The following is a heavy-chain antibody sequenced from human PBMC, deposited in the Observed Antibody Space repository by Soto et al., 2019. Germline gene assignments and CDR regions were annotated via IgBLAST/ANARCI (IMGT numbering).Heavy chain of an antibody. Sequence: PSETLSLTCAVSGDSITSIYHWAWIRHHLGRGLEWVASIYHSWTTYYNPSLKSQVTISVDTSKNQISLNLRSVTAADSAVYYCARDKDYCSSSTCYPSETYGMDVGGQGTTVTVSS. CDR3: ARDKDYCSSSTCYPSETYGMDV. CDR2: IYHSWTT. D-gene: IGHD2-2*01. CDR1: GDSITSIYH. J-gene: IGHJ6*02. V-gene: IGHV4-38-2*02.